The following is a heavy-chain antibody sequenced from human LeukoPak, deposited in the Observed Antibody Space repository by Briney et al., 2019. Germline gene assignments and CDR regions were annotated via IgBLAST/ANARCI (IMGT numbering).Heavy chain of an antibody. CDR1: GYTFTCYY. J-gene: IGHJ5*02. Sequence: ASVTVSCKASGYTFTCYYMHWVRQAPGQGLEWMGWINPNSGGTNYAQKFQGWVTMTRDTSISTAYMELSRLRSDDTAVYYCARGYCSGGSCYGWFDPWGQGTLVTVSS. CDR2: INPNSGGT. CDR3: ARGYCSGGSCYGWFDP. D-gene: IGHD2-15*01. V-gene: IGHV1-2*04.